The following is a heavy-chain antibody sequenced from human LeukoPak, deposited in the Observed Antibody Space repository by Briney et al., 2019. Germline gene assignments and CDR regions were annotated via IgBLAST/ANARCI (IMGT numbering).Heavy chain of an antibody. CDR3: ARDKVIAARPYNWFDP. J-gene: IGHJ5*02. Sequence: PAGSLTLACAASGFTLSSYWMSWVRQAPGKGMEWVANIKLDGSEKSYVDSVKGRCTICRDNAKNSLYLQMNSLRAEDTAVYYCARDKVIAARPYNWFDPWGQGTLVTVSS. CDR2: IKLDGSEK. V-gene: IGHV3-7*05. CDR1: GFTLSSYW. D-gene: IGHD6-6*01.